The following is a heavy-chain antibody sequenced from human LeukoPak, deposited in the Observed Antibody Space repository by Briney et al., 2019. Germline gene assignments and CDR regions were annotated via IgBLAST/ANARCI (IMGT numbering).Heavy chain of an antibody. J-gene: IGHJ6*01. Sequence: GGTLRLSCAASGFTFSSYCMHWVRHAPGKGLVWVSRINSDGSSTIYADSVKGPFNNSRANAKNPLYLQMNSPRAEDTAVYYCAREGGVVAAIYCMDVWGQGTTVTVPS. V-gene: IGHV3-74*01. D-gene: IGHD2-15*01. CDR3: AREGGVVAAIYCMDV. CDR2: INSDGSST. CDR1: GFTFSSYC.